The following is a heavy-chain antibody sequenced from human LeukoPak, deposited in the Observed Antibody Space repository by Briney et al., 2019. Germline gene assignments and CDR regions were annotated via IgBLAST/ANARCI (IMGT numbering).Heavy chain of an antibody. CDR1: GFSFSSFT. J-gene: IGHJ4*02. Sequence: GGSLRLSCAASGFSFSSFTMNWVRQAPGKGLEWVSSITSSNTNIYYADSVKGRFTISRDNAKNSLYLQMNSLRAEDTAVYYCARGGYHAYYLDYWGQGSLVTVSS. D-gene: IGHD5-18*01. V-gene: IGHV3-21*01. CDR2: ITSSNTNI. CDR3: ARGGYHAYYLDY.